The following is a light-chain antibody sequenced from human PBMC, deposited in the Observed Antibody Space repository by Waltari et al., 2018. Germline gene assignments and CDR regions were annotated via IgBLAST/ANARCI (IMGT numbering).Light chain of an antibody. CDR3: QQLNNYPLT. V-gene: IGKV1-9*01. Sequence: DIQLTQSPSFLSASVGDRVTITCRASQGISSYLAWYQQKPGKAPKLLIYVASTLQSGVPSRFSGSGSGTEFTLTISSLQPEDFATYYCQQLNNYPLTCGQGTRLEIK. CDR2: VAS. CDR1: QGISSY. J-gene: IGKJ5*01.